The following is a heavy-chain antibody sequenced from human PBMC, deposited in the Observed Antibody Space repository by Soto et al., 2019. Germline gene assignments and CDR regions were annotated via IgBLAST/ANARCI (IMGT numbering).Heavy chain of an antibody. CDR2: IYSGGST. CDR1: GFTVSRNY. CDR3: ASSSGCSGGSCYSYYYYGMDV. V-gene: IGHV3-53*02. J-gene: IGHJ6*02. Sequence: EVQLVETGGGLIQPGGSLRLSCAASGFTVSRNYMSWVRQAPGKGLEWVSVIYSGGSTYYADSVKGRFTISRDNSKNTLYLQMNSLRAEDTAVYYCASSSGCSGGSCYSYYYYGMDVWGQGTTVTVSS. D-gene: IGHD2-15*01.